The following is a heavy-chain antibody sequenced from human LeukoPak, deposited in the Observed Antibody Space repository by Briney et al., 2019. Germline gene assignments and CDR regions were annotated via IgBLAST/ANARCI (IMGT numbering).Heavy chain of an antibody. Sequence: SETLSLTCTVSGDSISSGSFHWIWIRQPAGKGLEWVGRINTSGTTTYKPSLRSRVTISVDTSKNQFSLKLSSVTAADTAVYYRTRLRLPATIGAFDIWGQGTMVSVSS. D-gene: IGHD2-2*01. J-gene: IGHJ3*02. CDR1: GDSISSGSFH. CDR3: TRLRLPATIGAFDI. V-gene: IGHV4-61*02. CDR2: INTSGTT.